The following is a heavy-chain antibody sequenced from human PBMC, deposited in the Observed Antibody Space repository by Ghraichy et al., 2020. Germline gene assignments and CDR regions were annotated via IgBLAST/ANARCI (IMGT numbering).Heavy chain of an antibody. CDR3: ARGMATSREAFDI. CDR1: GYTFTTYY. Sequence: SVKVSCKASGYTFTTYYIFWVRQAPGQGLEWLGLINPSGGSTTYAQKFQGRVTMTRDTSTSTVYMELSNLISEDTALYYCARGMATSREAFDIWGQGTMVTVSS. D-gene: IGHD5-12*01. CDR2: INPSGGST. J-gene: IGHJ3*02. V-gene: IGHV1-46*01.